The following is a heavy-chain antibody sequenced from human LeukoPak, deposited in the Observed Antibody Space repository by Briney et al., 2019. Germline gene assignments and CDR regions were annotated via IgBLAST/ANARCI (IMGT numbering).Heavy chain of an antibody. D-gene: IGHD6-19*01. Sequence: GGSLRLSCAASGFTFSNYWMSWVRQAPGKGLEWVANIKQDESEKNYVDSMKGRFTISRDNTKNSLYLQMNSLRAEDTAVYYCARIGYRSSSFDYWGQGTLVTVSS. CDR2: IKQDESEK. CDR3: ARIGYRSSSFDY. CDR1: GFTFSNYW. J-gene: IGHJ4*02. V-gene: IGHV3-7*01.